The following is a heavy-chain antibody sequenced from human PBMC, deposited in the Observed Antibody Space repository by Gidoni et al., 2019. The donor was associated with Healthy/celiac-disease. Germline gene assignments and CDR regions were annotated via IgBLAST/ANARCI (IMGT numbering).Heavy chain of an antibody. CDR1: GRSCSGYY. V-gene: IGHV4-34*01. D-gene: IGHD6-13*01. J-gene: IGHJ4*02. CDR2: INHIGSP. Sequence: QVQLQQWGAGLLKPSETLSLTCGVYGRSCSGYYWGWSRQPQGKGLEWIGEINHIGSPSSHSFLNSRVTISVDTSKTQFSLKLSSVTASDTAVYYCARGGTIAAAGTTLDYWGQVTLVTVSS. CDR3: ARGGTIAAAGTTLDY.